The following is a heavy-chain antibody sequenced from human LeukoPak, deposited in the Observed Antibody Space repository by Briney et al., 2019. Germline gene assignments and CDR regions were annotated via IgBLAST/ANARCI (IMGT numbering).Heavy chain of an antibody. V-gene: IGHV3-23*01. Sequence: GGSLRLSCAAPRFTFSSYAMSWVRQAPGKGLEGVSSFTGHGGTTYYADSVRGRFTVSRDNSNNTLYLQMNSLRAEDTAVYYCAKDRPFGDFRRRDPDFWGQGTLVTVSS. J-gene: IGHJ4*02. CDR2: FTGHGGTT. D-gene: IGHD4-17*01. CDR1: RFTFSSYA. CDR3: AKDRPFGDFRRRDPDF.